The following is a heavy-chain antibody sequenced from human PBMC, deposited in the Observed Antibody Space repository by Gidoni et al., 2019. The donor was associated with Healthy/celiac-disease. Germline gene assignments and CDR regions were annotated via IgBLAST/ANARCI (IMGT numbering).Heavy chain of an antibody. CDR2: ISGSGGST. V-gene: IGHV3-23*01. CDR3: AKDEEGTPHY. CDR1: GFTFSRYA. J-gene: IGHJ4*02. Sequence: EVQLLESGRGLVQPGGSLRLSCAASGFTFSRYAMSWVRQAPGKGLEWVSAISGSGGSTYYADSVKGRFTISRDNSKNALYLQMNSLRAEDTAVYYCAKDEEGTPHYWGQGTLVTVSS. D-gene: IGHD2-15*01.